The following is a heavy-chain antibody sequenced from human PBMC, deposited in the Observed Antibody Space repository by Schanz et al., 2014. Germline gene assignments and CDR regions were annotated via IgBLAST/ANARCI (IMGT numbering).Heavy chain of an antibody. CDR2: IYYSGST. V-gene: IGHV4-59*01. CDR1: GGSISTYY. Sequence: QVQLQESGPGLVKPSETLSLTCTVSGGSISTYYWSWIRQPAGKGLEWIGYIYYSGSTSFNPSLKSRVTISVDTSKNQFSLKLSSVTAADTAVYYCYGMDVWGQGTTVTVSS. CDR3: YGMDV. J-gene: IGHJ6*02.